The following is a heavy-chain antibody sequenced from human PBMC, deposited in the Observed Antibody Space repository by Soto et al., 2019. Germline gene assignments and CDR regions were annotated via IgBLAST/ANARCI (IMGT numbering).Heavy chain of an antibody. J-gene: IGHJ1*01. Sequence: QVQLVESGGGVVQPGRSLLVSCAASGFTFSNYGMHWVRQFPGMGLEWLAVISSGATEKYYADSVKGRFTISRDDSNNMVYLQLNSLRHEDTAVYHCVKGVGNGWRNVDFWGQGTLVTVSS. V-gene: IGHV3-30*18. CDR3: VKGVGNGWRNVDF. CDR2: ISSGATEK. D-gene: IGHD6-19*01. CDR1: GFTFSNYG.